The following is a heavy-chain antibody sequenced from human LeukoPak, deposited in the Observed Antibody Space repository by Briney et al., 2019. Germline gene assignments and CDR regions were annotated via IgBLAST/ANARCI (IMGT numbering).Heavy chain of an antibody. CDR1: GYILTELS. V-gene: IGHV1-24*01. D-gene: IGHD3-10*01. CDR2: FDPEDGET. J-gene: IGHJ3*02. Sequence: ASVKVSCKVSGYILTELSMHWVRQAPGKGLEWMGGFDPEDGETIYAQKFQGRVTMTEDTSTDTAYMELSSLRSEDTAVYYCATGVTMVRGVKSDAFDIWGQGTMVTVSS. CDR3: ATGVTMVRGVKSDAFDI.